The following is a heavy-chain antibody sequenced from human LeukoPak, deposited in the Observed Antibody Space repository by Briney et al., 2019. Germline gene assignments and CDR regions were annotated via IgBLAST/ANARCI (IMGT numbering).Heavy chain of an antibody. Sequence: PSETLSLTCTVSGGSISSSSYYWGWIRQPPGKGLEWIGYISYSGNTNYNPSLESRVTISVDTSKNHFSLKLSSVTAADTAVYYCAREVADRPYYYYYMDVWGKGTTVTVSS. V-gene: IGHV4-61*03. J-gene: IGHJ6*03. CDR3: AREVADRPYYYYYMDV. CDR1: GGSISSSSYY. CDR2: ISYSGNT.